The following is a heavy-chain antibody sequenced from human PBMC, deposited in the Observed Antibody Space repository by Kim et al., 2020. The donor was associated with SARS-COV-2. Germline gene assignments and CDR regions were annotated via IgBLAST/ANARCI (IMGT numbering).Heavy chain of an antibody. D-gene: IGHD6-6*01. CDR1: GYNFTNYW. V-gene: IGHV5-51*01. J-gene: IGHJ6*02. CDR2: IYPADSDI. Sequence: GESLKISCEGSGYNFTNYWIGWVRRMPGKGLEWMGIIYPADSDIRYSPSFQGQVTISVDKSITTAYLQWRRLKSSDTAMYYCARLWRGSKYSSSGGLDVWGQGTTVSVSS. CDR3: ARLWRGSKYSSSGGLDV.